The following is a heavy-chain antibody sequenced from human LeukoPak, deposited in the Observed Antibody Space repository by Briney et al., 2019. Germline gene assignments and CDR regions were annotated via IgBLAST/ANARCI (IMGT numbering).Heavy chain of an antibody. J-gene: IGHJ4*02. CDR1: GFTFDDYA. D-gene: IGHD3-3*01. CDR2: ISWNSGSI. CDR3: ARDGYEFWSGYYHGAYFDY. V-gene: IGHV3-9*01. Sequence: QTGGSLRLSCAASGFTFDDYAMHWVRQAPGKGLEWVSGISWNSGSIGYADSVKGRFTISRDNAKNSLYLQMNSLRAEDTGVYYCARDGYEFWSGYYHGAYFDYWGQGTLVTVSS.